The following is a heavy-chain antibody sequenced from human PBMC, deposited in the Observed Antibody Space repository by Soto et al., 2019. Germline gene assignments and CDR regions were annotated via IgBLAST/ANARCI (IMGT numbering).Heavy chain of an antibody. CDR3: ARCYCSVGSCFSCWHFDL. CDR1: GYSFTNYG. CDR2: ISGSNVDT. J-gene: IGHJ2*01. D-gene: IGHD2-15*01. V-gene: IGHV1-18*01. Sequence: QDQLVQSGAEVKKPGASVTVSCKASGYSFTNYGMSWVRQAPGQGLEWMGWISGSNVDTHHAQNFQGRVTMTTDTLTNTAYMQLRSLRSDDTAVYYCARCYCSVGSCFSCWHFDLWGRGSLVTVSS.